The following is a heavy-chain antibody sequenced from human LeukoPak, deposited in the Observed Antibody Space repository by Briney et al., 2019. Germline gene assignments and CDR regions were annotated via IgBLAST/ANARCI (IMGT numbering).Heavy chain of an antibody. CDR2: FDPENGET. D-gene: IGHD2-15*01. CDR1: GGTFSSYA. J-gene: IGHJ4*02. Sequence: ASVKVSCKASGGTFSSYAISWVRQAPGQGLEWMGGFDPENGETIYAQKFQGRVTMTEDTSTDTAYMELSSLRSEDTAVYYCATVSCSGGSCYFDYWGQGTLVTVSS. CDR3: ATVSCSGGSCYFDY. V-gene: IGHV1-24*01.